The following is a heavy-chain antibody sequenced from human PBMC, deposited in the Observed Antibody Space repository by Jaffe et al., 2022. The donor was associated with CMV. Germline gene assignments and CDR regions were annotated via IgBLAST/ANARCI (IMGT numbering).Heavy chain of an antibody. CDR2: ISAYNGNT. D-gene: IGHD3-10*01. J-gene: IGHJ4*02. Sequence: QVQLVQSGAEVKKPGASVKVSCKASGYTFTSYGISWVRQAPGQGLEWMGWISAYNGNTNYAQKLQGRVTMTTDTSTSTAYMELRSLRSDDTAVYYCARDHRPLDKLGEVLPSDYWGQGTLVTVSS. V-gene: IGHV1-18*04. CDR1: GYTFTSYG. CDR3: ARDHRPLDKLGEVLPSDY.